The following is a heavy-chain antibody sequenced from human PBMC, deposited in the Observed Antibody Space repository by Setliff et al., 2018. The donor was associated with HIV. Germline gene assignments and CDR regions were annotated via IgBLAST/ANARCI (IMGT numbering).Heavy chain of an antibody. D-gene: IGHD3-10*01. CDR2: INWNGGST. Sequence: PGGSLRLTCAASGFRFDDYGMSWVRQAPGKGLDWVSGINWNGGSTGYADSVKGRFSISRDNAKNSLYLQMNSLRAEDTALYYCARAQDDSYGSGSYYKGMDVWGRGTTVTVSS. V-gene: IGHV3-20*04. CDR3: ARAQDDSYGSGSYYKGMDV. CDR1: GFRFDDYG. J-gene: IGHJ6*02.